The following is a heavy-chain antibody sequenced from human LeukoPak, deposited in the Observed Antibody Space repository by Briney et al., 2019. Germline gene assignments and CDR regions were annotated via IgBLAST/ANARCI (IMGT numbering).Heavy chain of an antibody. D-gene: IGHD3-10*01. Sequence: GGSLSLLCAASEFIFTKYAVTWVRQAPGKGLEWVSTISGSDDSTYYADSVKGRFTISRDNSRNTLYLQMNSLRVEDSAVYYCGKERSSSGIDFEYRGQGTVTTVSS. V-gene: IGHV3-23*01. CDR3: GKERSSSGIDFEY. CDR1: EFIFTKYA. CDR2: ISGSDDST. J-gene: IGHJ4*02.